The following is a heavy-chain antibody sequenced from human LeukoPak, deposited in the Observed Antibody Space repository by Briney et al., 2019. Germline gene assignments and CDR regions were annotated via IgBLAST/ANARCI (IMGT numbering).Heavy chain of an antibody. Sequence: GGTLRLSCAASGFTFSSYGMSWVRQAPGKGLEWVSAISGSGGSTYYADSVKGRFTISRDNSKNTLYLQMNSLRAEDTAVYYCAKDRTAVAGPDYWGQGTLVTVSS. J-gene: IGHJ4*02. CDR3: AKDRTAVAGPDY. V-gene: IGHV3-23*01. CDR1: GFTFSSYG. D-gene: IGHD6-19*01. CDR2: ISGSGGST.